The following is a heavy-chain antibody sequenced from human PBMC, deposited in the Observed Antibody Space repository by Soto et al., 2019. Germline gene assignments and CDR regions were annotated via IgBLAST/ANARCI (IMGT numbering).Heavy chain of an antibody. J-gene: IGHJ3*02. CDR2: IYYSGST. D-gene: IGHD5-12*01. V-gene: IGHV4-39*01. CDR1: GGSISSSSYY. Sequence: SETLSLTCTVSGGSISSSSYYWGWIRQPPGKGLEWIGSIYYSGSTYYDPSLKSRVTISVDTSKNQFSLKLSSVTAADTAVYYCARHIEMANDAFDIWGQGTMVTVSS. CDR3: ARHIEMANDAFDI.